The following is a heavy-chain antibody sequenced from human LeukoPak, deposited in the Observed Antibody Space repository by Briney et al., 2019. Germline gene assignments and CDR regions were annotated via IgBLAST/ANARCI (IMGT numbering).Heavy chain of an antibody. Sequence: GGSLRLSCAASGFTFSSYEMNWVRQAPGKGLEWVSYIDTSSGTIHYGDSVKGRFTISRDNAKNSLYLQMNSLRIEDTAVYYCARDATVGVPGTLYFDHWGQGILVTVSS. V-gene: IGHV3-48*03. CDR2: IDTSSGTI. D-gene: IGHD6-19*01. CDR1: GFTFSSYE. J-gene: IGHJ4*02. CDR3: ARDATVGVPGTLYFDH.